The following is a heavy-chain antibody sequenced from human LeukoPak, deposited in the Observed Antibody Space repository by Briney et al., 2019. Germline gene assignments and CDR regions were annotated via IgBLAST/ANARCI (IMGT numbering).Heavy chain of an antibody. J-gene: IGHJ6*03. CDR2: ISSSSSTI. CDR3: ARAYSSSWYDLGYYYYYMDV. Sequence: GGSLRLSCAASGFTFSDYYMSWIRQAPGKGLEWVSYISSSSSTIYYADSVKGRFTISRDNAKNSLYLQMNSLRAEDTAVYYCARAYSSSWYDLGYYYYYMDVWGKGTTVTVSS. V-gene: IGHV3-11*04. CDR1: GFTFSDYY. D-gene: IGHD6-13*01.